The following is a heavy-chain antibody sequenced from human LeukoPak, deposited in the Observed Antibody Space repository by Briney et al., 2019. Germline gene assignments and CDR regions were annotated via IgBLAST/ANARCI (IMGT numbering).Heavy chain of an antibody. CDR3: ARDHVVVIKSRAKGSAFDI. J-gene: IGHJ3*02. CDR1: GYTFTSYY. V-gene: IGHV1-46*03. Sequence: ASVKVSCEASGYTFTSYYMHWVRQAPGQGLEWMGIINPSGGSTSYAQKFQGRVTMTRDTSTSTVYMELSSLRSEDTAVYYCARDHVVVIKSRAKGSAFDIWGQGTMATVSS. D-gene: IGHD3-22*01. CDR2: INPSGGST.